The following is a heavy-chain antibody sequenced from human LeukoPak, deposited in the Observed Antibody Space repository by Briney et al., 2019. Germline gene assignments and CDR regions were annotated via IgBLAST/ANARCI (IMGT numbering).Heavy chain of an antibody. Sequence: GGSLRLSCAASGFTFSNYYMNWVRQAPGKGLEWVSSISPSSSAIYYADSVKGRFTISRDNAENSVYLQMNSLRDEDTAVYYCARQFSGWTTYWGQGTLVTVSS. D-gene: IGHD6-19*01. CDR3: ARQFSGWTTY. CDR1: GFTFSNYY. CDR2: ISPSSSAI. V-gene: IGHV3-48*02. J-gene: IGHJ4*02.